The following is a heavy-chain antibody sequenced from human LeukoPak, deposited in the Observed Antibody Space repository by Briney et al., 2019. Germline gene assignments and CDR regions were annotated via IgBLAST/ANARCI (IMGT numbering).Heavy chain of an antibody. V-gene: IGHV4-39*01. Sequence: SETVSLTCTVSGRSISSSSYYWGWIRQPPGKGLEQIGSIYYSGRTYYNPSLKRRVTISVDTSKSQYSLKLSSVTAADTAVYYCASPCCSTSCYFEFDYWGQGTLVTVSS. J-gene: IGHJ4*02. CDR2: IYYSGRT. CDR3: ASPCCSTSCYFEFDY. CDR1: GRSISSSSYY. D-gene: IGHD2-2*01.